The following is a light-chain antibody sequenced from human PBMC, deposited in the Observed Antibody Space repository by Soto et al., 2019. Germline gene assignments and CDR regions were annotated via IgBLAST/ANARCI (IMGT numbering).Light chain of an antibody. J-gene: IGKJ5*01. CDR2: DAY. CDR3: QQRHMWPIT. V-gene: IGKV3-11*01. CDR1: QSFRGL. Sequence: EGVLPPSPVTLSFSPGERATLSCRASQSFRGLLAWYQQKPGQAPRLLIYDAYNRATGIPPRFSGSGSGTDFTLTICSLEPEDSAVYYCQQRHMWPITFGQGTRLEVK.